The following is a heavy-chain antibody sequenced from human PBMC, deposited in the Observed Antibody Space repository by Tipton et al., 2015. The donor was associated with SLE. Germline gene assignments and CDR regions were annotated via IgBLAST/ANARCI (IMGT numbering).Heavy chain of an antibody. CDR1: GGSFSGYY. CDR3: ARVSSGTSAFDI. V-gene: IGHV4-34*01. CDR2: INHSGST. Sequence: LRLSCAVYGGSFSGYYWSWIRQPPGKGLEWIGEINHSGSTNYNPSLKSRVTISVDTSKNQFSLKLSSVTAADTAVYYCARVSSGTSAFDIWGQGTMVTVSS. D-gene: IGHD6-13*01. J-gene: IGHJ3*02.